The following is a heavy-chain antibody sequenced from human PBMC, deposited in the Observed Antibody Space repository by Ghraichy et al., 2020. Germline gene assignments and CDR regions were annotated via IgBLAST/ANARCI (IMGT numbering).Heavy chain of an antibody. Sequence: TLSLTCTVSGGSISSSSYYWSWIRQHPGKGLEWIGYIYYSGSTYYNPSLKSRVTISVDTSKNQFSLKLSSVTAADTAVYYCARVGWYCSSTSCYNWFDPWGQGTLVTVSS. CDR1: GGSISSSSYY. J-gene: IGHJ5*02. CDR3: ARVGWYCSSTSCYNWFDP. V-gene: IGHV4-31*03. D-gene: IGHD2-2*01. CDR2: IYYSGST.